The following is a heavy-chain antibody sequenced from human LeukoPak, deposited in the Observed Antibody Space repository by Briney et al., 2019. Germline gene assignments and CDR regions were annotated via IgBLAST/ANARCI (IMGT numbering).Heavy chain of an antibody. CDR1: GFTFSSYE. CDR3: YIPYYDSSACKGY. CDR2: ISSSGSTI. Sequence: PGGSLRLSCAASGFTFSSYEMNWVRQAPGKGLEWVSYISSSGSTIYYADSVKGRFTISRDNSKNTLYLQMNSLRAEDTAVYYCYIPYYDSSACKGYWGQGTLVTVSS. V-gene: IGHV3-48*03. D-gene: IGHD3-22*01. J-gene: IGHJ4*02.